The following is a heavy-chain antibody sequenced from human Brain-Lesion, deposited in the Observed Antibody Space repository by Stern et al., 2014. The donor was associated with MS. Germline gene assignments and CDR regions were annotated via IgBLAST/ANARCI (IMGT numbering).Heavy chain of an antibody. D-gene: IGHD2/OR15-2a*01. CDR1: GFTFGSCA. CDR2: VSYDGSNK. V-gene: IGHV3-30*18. CDR3: AKDRQYLTYFFDH. Sequence: VQLAESGGGVVQPGRPLRLSCVASGFTFGSCAMHWVRQAPGKGLEWVAGVSYDGSNKYYADSVKGRFTISRDNSQNTLYMQMSSLRPEDTAVYYCAKDRQYLTYFFDHWGQGSLVTVSS. J-gene: IGHJ5*02.